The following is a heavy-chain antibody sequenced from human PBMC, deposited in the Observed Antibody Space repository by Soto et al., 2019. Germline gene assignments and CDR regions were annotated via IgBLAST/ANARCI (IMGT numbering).Heavy chain of an antibody. Sequence: PGGSLRLSCAVSGFSVTTNYMTWVRQAPGKGLEWVAVIWYDGSNKYYADSVKGRFTISRDNSKNTLYLLMNSLRAEDTAVYYWASPYYYDSSVRWALRPDAFDIWGQGTMVTVSS. CDR2: IWYDGSNK. CDR3: ASPYYYDSSVRWALRPDAFDI. V-gene: IGHV3-33*08. CDR1: GFSVTTNY. D-gene: IGHD3-22*01. J-gene: IGHJ3*02.